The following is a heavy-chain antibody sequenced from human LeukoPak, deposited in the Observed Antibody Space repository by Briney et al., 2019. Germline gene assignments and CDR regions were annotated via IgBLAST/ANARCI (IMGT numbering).Heavy chain of an antibody. CDR1: GFTFSNYE. CDR2: ISCSGSSI. J-gene: IGHJ4*02. Sequence: PGGSLRLSCAASGFTFSNYEMNWVRQAPGKGLEWVSYISCSGSSIYYADSVKGRFTISRDISKNTLYLQMHSLRGDDTAVYYCAKQRSTGWYYSDYWGQGTLVTVSS. CDR3: AKQRSTGWYYSDY. D-gene: IGHD6-19*01. V-gene: IGHV3-48*03.